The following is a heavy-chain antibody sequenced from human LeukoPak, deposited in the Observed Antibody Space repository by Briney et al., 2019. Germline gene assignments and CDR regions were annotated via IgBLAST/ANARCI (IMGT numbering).Heavy chain of an antibody. Sequence: PAGGSLRLSCVVSGFTFSNYWMSWVRQAPGKGLEWVANIQQDGSEKYYVDSVKGRFTISRDNAKNSLYLQMNSLRAEDTAVYYCARVQISVGEDYMDVWGKGTTVTISS. V-gene: IGHV3-7*01. CDR1: GFTFSNYW. CDR2: IQQDGSEK. D-gene: IGHD3-16*01. CDR3: ARVQISVGEDYMDV. J-gene: IGHJ6*03.